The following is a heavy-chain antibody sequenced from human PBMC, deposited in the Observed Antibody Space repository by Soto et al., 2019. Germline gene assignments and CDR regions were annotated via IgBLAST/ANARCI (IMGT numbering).Heavy chain of an antibody. CDR1: GGSINTYS. Sequence: PSETLSLTCAVSGGSINTYSWGWIRQPPGKGLEWITYIYHSGTTKYNPSLRSRVTISLDMSKNQFSLRLNSVTAADTAVYYRARVPHLVVFDFWGQGTRVTVSS. J-gene: IGHJ4*02. CDR3: ARVPHLVVFDF. V-gene: IGHV4-59*01. D-gene: IGHD2-21*01. CDR2: IYHSGTT.